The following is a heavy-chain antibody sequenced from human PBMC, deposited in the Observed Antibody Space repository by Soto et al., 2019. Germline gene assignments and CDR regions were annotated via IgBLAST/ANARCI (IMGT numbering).Heavy chain of an antibody. CDR2: ISGSGGST. CDR1: GFTFSSYA. J-gene: IGHJ4*02. CDR3: AKDLAGVAGHFDY. D-gene: IGHD6-19*01. Sequence: EVQLLESGGGLVQPGGSLRLSCAASGFTFSSYAMSWVRQAPGKGLEWVSAISGSGGSTYYADSVKGRFTISRDNSKNQLYLQMNSLRADDTAVYYWAKDLAGVAGHFDYWGQGTLVTVSS. V-gene: IGHV3-23*01.